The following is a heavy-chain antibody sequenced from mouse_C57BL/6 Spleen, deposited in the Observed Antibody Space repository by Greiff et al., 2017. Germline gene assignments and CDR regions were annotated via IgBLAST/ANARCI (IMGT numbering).Heavy chain of an antibody. J-gene: IGHJ4*01. CDR2: IYPGDGDT. Sequence: VQLQQSGAELVKPGASVKISCKASGYAFSSYWMNWVKQRPGKGLEWIGQIYPGDGDTNYNGKFKGKATLTADKSSSTAYMQLSSLTSEDSAVYFCARSDPFYAMDYWGQGTSVTVSS. CDR3: ARSDPFYAMDY. CDR1: GYAFSSYW. V-gene: IGHV1-80*01.